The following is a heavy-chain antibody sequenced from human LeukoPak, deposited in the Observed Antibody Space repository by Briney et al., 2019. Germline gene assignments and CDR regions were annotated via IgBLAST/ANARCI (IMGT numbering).Heavy chain of an antibody. CDR1: GYTFTDYY. D-gene: IGHD1-26*01. Sequence: ASVKVSCKASGYTFTDYYIHWVRQAPGQGLEWMGLIHPRSSDTYFAQKFRGRATMTRDTSISTFYMELNRLTSDDTAVYYCARDYSGSYDYWAQGTLVTISS. V-gene: IGHV1-2*06. J-gene: IGHJ4*02. CDR3: ARDYSGSYDY. CDR2: IHPRSSDT.